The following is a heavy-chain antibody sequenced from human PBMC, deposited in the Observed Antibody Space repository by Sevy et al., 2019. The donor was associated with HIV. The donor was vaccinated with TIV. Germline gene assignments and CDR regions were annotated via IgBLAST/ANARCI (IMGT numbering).Heavy chain of an antibody. CDR3: ARAFERVNVDY. Sequence: ASVKVSCKASGYTFTGYYMHWVRQAPGQGLEWMGWINPNSGGRNYAQKFQGRVTMTRDTSISTAYMELSRLRSDDTAVYYCARAFERVNVDYWGQGTLVTVSS. D-gene: IGHD2-8*01. J-gene: IGHJ4*02. CDR2: INPNSGGR. CDR1: GYTFTGYY. V-gene: IGHV1-2*02.